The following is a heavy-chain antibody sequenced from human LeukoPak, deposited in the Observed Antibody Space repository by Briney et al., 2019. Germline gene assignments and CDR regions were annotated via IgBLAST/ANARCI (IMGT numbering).Heavy chain of an antibody. Sequence: GGSLRLSCAASGFTFSSYAMSWVRQAPGKGLEWVSAISGSGGSTYYADSVKGRFTISRDNSKNTLYLQMNSLRAEDTAVYYCAKARYSSSWYSWFDLWGQGTLVTVSS. D-gene: IGHD6-13*01. CDR2: ISGSGGST. V-gene: IGHV3-23*01. CDR1: GFTFSSYA. CDR3: AKARYSSSWYSWFDL. J-gene: IGHJ5*02.